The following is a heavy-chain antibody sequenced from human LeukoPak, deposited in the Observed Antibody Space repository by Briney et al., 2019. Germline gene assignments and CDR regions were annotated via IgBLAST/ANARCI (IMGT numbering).Heavy chain of an antibody. CDR3: ARASTGDYAFDY. D-gene: IGHD4-17*01. V-gene: IGHV4-61*02. Sequence: SETLSLTCTVSGGSISSGSSYWSWIRQPAGKGLEWIGRIYPSGSTNYNPSLKSRLTISVDTSKNQFSLKLTSVTAADTAVYYCARASTGDYAFDYWGQGTLVTVS. J-gene: IGHJ4*02. CDR2: IYPSGST. CDR1: GGSISSGSSY.